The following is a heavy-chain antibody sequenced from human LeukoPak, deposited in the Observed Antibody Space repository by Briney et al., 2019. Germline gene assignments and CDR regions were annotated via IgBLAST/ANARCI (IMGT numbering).Heavy chain of an antibody. V-gene: IGHV4-61*01. D-gene: IGHD3-3*01. CDR1: GGSVSSGSYY. CDR3: ARGAYYDFWSGYYRYNWFDP. CDR2: IYYSGST. Sequence: SETLSLTCTVSGGSVSSGSYYWSWIRQPPGKGLEWIGYIYYSGSTNYNPSLKSRVTISVDTSKNQFSLKLSSVTAADTAVYYCARGAYYDFWSGYYRYNWFDPWGQGTLVTVSS. J-gene: IGHJ5*02.